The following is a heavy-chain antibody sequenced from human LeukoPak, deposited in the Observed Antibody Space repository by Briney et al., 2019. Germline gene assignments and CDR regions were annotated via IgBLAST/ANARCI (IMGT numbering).Heavy chain of an antibody. CDR1: GFTVSSNY. J-gene: IGHJ4*02. Sequence: GGSLRLSCAASGFTVSSNYMSWVRQAPGKGLEWVSAISGSGGSTYYADSVKGRFTISRDNSKNTLYLQMNSLRAEDTAVYYCAKARVTAAAPDYWGQGTLVTVSS. CDR3: AKARVTAAAPDY. V-gene: IGHV3-23*01. CDR2: ISGSGGST. D-gene: IGHD6-13*01.